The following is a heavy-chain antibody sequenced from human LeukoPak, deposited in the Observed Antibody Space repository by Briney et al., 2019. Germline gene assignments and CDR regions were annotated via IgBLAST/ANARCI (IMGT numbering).Heavy chain of an antibody. Sequence: GASVKVSCKASGYTFTSYGISWVRQAPGQGLEWMGWISAYNGNTNYAQKLQGRVTMTRDTSTSTVYMELSSLRSEDTAVYYCARGELSMRFDYWGQGTLVTVSS. CDR3: ARGELSMRFDY. D-gene: IGHD1-7*01. CDR1: GYTFTSYG. J-gene: IGHJ4*02. CDR2: ISAYNGNT. V-gene: IGHV1-18*01.